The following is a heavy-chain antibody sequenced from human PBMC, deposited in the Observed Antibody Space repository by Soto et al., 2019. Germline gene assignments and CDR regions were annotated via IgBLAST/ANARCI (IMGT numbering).Heavy chain of an antibody. J-gene: IGHJ4*02. CDR3: VKDLMLADGSSWYCLGYLDD. Sequence: GGSLRLSCSASGFTFSSYDMHWVRQAPGKGLECVSAISSNGGSKYYADSVKGRFTISRDNSKNTLYLQMSSLRAEDTAVYYCVKDLMLADGSSWYCLGYLDDWGQGTLVTVSS. V-gene: IGHV3-64D*08. CDR1: GFTFSSYD. CDR2: ISSNGGSK. D-gene: IGHD6-13*01.